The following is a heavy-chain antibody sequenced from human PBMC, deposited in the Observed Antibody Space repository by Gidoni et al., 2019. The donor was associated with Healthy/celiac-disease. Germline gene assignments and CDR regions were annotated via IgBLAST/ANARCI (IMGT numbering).Heavy chain of an antibody. CDR2: IYYSGST. Sequence: QVQLQESGPGLVKPSQTLSLTCTVSGGSISSGGYYWSWIRQHPGKGLEWIGYIYYSGSTYYNPSLKSRVTISVDTSKNQFSLKLSSVTAADTAVYYCARDRINDGRNYGDYLFDYWGQGTLVTVSS. J-gene: IGHJ4*02. CDR3: ARDRINDGRNYGDYLFDY. CDR1: GGSISSGGYY. D-gene: IGHD4-17*01. V-gene: IGHV4-31*03.